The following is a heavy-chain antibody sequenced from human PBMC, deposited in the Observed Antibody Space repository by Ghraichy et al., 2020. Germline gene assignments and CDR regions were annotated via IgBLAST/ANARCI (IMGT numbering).Heavy chain of an antibody. D-gene: IGHD6-13*01. CDR3: AKDVGVAATGVFAS. CDR1: GFSFTNHA. V-gene: IGHV3-23*01. Sequence: GESLNISCAASGFSFTNHAMTWVRLVPGKGLEWVSTINSRGRSPNYAESVKGRFTISRDNSMNTLYLQMNTLRPEDTATYYCAKDVGVAATGVFASWGQGILVTVSS. CDR2: INSRGRSP. J-gene: IGHJ4*02.